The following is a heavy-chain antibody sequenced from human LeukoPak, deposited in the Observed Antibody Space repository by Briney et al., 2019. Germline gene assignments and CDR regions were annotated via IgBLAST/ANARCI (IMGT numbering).Heavy chain of an antibody. D-gene: IGHD5-18*01. V-gene: IGHV1-69*05. J-gene: IGHJ4*02. CDR2: IIPIFGTA. CDR1: GGTFSSYA. CDR3: ARDQRGYSYD. Sequence: GASVKVSCKASGGTFSSYAISWVRQAPGQGLEWMGGIIPIFGTANYAQKFQGRVTVTTDESSSTAYMELSSLRSEDTAVYYCARDQRGYSYDWGQGTLVTVSS.